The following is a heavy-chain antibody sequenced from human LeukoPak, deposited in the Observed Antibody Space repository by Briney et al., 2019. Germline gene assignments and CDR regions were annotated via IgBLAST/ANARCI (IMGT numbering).Heavy chain of an antibody. V-gene: IGHV3-23*01. CDR2: ISGSVGST. Sequence: GGSLRLSCAASGFTFSSYAMSWVRQAPGQGLEWVSAISGSVGSTYYADSVKGRFTISRDNYKNTLYLQMISLRAEDTAVYYCAKEEYSGSYSPFDYWGQGTLVTVSS. CDR3: AKEEYSGSYSPFDY. J-gene: IGHJ4*02. D-gene: IGHD1-26*01. CDR1: GFTFSSYA.